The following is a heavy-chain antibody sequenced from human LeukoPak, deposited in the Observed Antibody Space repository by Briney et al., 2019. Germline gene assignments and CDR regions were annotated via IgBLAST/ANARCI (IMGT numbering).Heavy chain of an antibody. CDR3: ARAVGSGYYYDTFDY. V-gene: IGHV1-69*13. D-gene: IGHD3-22*01. J-gene: IGHJ4*02. CDR2: IIPIFGTA. Sequence: SVKVSCKASGGTFSSYAISWVRQAPGQGLEWMGGIIPIFGTANYAQKSQGRVTITADESTSTAYMELSSLRSEDTAVYYCARAVGSGYYYDTFDYWSQGTLVTVSS. CDR1: GGTFSSYA.